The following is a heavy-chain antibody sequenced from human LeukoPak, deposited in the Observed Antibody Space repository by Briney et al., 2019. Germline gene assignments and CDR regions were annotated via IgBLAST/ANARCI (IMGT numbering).Heavy chain of an antibody. CDR2: ISWDGGST. J-gene: IGHJ4*02. D-gene: IGHD3-9*01. V-gene: IGHV3-43D*03. Sequence: PGGSLRLSCAASGFTFSSYSMNWVRQAPGKGLEWVSLISWDGGSTYYADSVKGRFTISRDNSKNSLDLQMNSLRAEDTAFYYCAKPRGVYDILTGFDYWGQGTLVTVSS. CDR3: AKPRGVYDILTGFDY. CDR1: GFTFSSYS.